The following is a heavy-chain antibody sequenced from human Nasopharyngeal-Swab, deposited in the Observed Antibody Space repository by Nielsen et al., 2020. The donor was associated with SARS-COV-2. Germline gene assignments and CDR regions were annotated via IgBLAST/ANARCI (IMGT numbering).Heavy chain of an antibody. Sequence: SETLSLTCTVSGGSISSSSYYWGWIRQPPEKGLEWIGSIYYSGSTYYNPSLKSRVTISVDTSKNQFSLKLSSVTAADTAVYYCARPSRHFWSGQDPWFDPWGQGTLVTVSS. CDR3: ARPSRHFWSGQDPWFDP. CDR1: GGSISSSSYY. D-gene: IGHD3-3*02. V-gene: IGHV4-39*01. CDR2: IYYSGST. J-gene: IGHJ5*02.